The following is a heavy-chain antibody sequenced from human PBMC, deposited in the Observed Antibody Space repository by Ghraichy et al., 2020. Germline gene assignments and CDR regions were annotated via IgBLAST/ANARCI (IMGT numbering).Heavy chain of an antibody. CDR2: ISGSGGST. Sequence: GESLNISCAASGFTFSTYAMNWVRQAPGKGLEWVSAISGSGGSTYYADSVKGRFTISRDNSKNTLYVQMNSLRADDTAVYYCGKVVGYCTTSSCFGHYYYGMDVWGQGTTVTVSS. V-gene: IGHV3-23*01. J-gene: IGHJ6*02. CDR1: GFTFSTYA. CDR3: GKVVGYCTTSSCFGHYYYGMDV. D-gene: IGHD2-2*03.